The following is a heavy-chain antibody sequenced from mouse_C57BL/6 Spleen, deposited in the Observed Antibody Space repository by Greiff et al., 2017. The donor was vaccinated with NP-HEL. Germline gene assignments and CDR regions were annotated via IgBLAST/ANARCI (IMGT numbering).Heavy chain of an antibody. CDR2: IDPSDSYT. CDR1: GYTFTSYW. V-gene: IGHV1-69*01. J-gene: IGHJ2*01. D-gene: IGHD2-3*01. CDR3: ARRTIYDGYYFDY. Sequence: VQLQQPGAELVMPGASVKLSCKASGYTFTSYWMHWVKQRPGQGLEWIGEIDPSDSYTNYNQKFKGKSTLTVDKSSSTAYMQLSSLTSEDSAVYYCARRTIYDGYYFDYWGQGTTLTVSS.